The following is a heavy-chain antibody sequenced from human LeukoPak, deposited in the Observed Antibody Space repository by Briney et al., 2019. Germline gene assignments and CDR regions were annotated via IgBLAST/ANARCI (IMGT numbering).Heavy chain of an antibody. D-gene: IGHD6-13*01. J-gene: IGHJ4*02. V-gene: IGHV1-8*01. CDR2: MNPNSGNT. Sequence: ASVKVSCKASGYTFTSYDINWVRQATGQGLEWMGWMNPNSGNTGYAQKFQGRVTMTRYTSISTAYMELSSLRSEDTAVYYCARGPGIAAAEDFDYWGQGTLVTVSS. CDR1: GYTFTSYD. CDR3: ARGPGIAAAEDFDY.